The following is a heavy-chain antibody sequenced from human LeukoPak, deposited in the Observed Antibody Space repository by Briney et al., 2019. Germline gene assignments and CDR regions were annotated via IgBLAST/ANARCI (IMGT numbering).Heavy chain of an antibody. CDR2: ISYDGSNK. J-gene: IGHJ4*02. CDR3: ASLEMATTGFDY. CDR1: GFTFSSYA. Sequence: TGGSLRLSCAASGFTFSSYAMHWVRQAPGKGLEWVAVISYDGSNKYYADSVKGRFTISRDNSKNTLYLQMNSLRAEDTAVYYCASLEMATTGFDYWGQGTLVTVSS. V-gene: IGHV3-30-3*01. D-gene: IGHD5-24*01.